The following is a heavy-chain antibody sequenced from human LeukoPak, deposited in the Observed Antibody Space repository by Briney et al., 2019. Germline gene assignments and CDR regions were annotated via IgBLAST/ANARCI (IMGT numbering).Heavy chain of an antibody. CDR2: ISHTGST. J-gene: IGHJ3*02. Sequence: SETLSLTCTVSNGPITSTKWWSWVRQPPGKGLEWIGEISHTGSTNYNPSFNSRVTMSVDKSKSQFSLNLNSVTAADTALYYCASSSLVVVVTYAFDIWGRGTVVTVSS. V-gene: IGHV4-4*02. CDR1: NGPITSTKW. D-gene: IGHD2-21*01. CDR3: ASSSLVVVVTYAFDI.